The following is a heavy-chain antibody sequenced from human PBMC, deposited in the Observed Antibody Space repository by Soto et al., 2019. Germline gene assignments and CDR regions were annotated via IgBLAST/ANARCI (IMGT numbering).Heavy chain of an antibody. D-gene: IGHD2-8*01. J-gene: IGHJ6*02. V-gene: IGHV1-18*01. CDR3: ARVGIVLMKAYGMDV. CDR1: GYTFTSYV. CDR2: ISAYNGNT. Sequence: ASVKVSCKASGYTFTSYVISWVRQAPGQGLEWMGWISAYNGNTNYAQKLQGRVTMTTDTSTSTAYMELRSLRSDDTAVYYCARVGIVLMKAYGMDVWGQGTTVTVSS.